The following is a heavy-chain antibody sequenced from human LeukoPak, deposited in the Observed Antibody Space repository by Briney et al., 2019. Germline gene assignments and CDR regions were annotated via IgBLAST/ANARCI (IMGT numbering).Heavy chain of an antibody. V-gene: IGHV3-21*01. CDR3: VRDKYGRGKGGYFDS. CDR2: ISAGGDFV. Sequence: GGSLRLSCAASGFPFSTHSLNWVRQAPGKGLEWVSSISAGGDFVYYGDSVKGRFTMSRDNAKNSLHLQMDSLTAEDTAVYYCVRDKYGRGKGGYFDSWGHGTLVTVSS. D-gene: IGHD1-26*01. J-gene: IGHJ4*01. CDR1: GFPFSTHS.